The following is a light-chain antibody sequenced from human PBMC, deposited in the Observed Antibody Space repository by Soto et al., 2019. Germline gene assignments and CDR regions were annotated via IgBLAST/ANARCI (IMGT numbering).Light chain of an antibody. J-gene: IGKJ1*01. Sequence: DIQLTQSPSLLSASVGDRVTITCRASQRISSWLAWYQQKPGKAPKVLIYDASSLESGTPSRFRGSGSGTEFTLTITSLQPDDFATYYCQQYSSYSTFGQGTKVDIK. CDR3: QQYSSYST. CDR2: DAS. V-gene: IGKV1-5*01. CDR1: QRISSW.